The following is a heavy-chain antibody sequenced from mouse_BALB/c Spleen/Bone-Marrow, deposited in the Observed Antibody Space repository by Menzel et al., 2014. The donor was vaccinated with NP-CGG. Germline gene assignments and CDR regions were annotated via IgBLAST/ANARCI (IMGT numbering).Heavy chain of an antibody. Sequence: QVQLQQSGTELVMPGASVKMSCKASGYAFTDRWIHWVKQRPGQGLEWIGAIDTSDSYTNYNQKFKGKATLTVDESSSTAYIHLSSLTSEDSAVYYCARGGVDFSLDYWGQRTSVTVSS. CDR1: GYAFTDRW. D-gene: IGHD2-4*01. CDR2: IDTSDSYT. V-gene: IGHV1-69*01. CDR3: ARGGVDFSLDY. J-gene: IGHJ4*01.